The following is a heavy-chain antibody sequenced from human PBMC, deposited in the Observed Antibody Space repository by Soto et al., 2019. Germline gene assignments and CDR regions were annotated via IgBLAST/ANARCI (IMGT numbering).Heavy chain of an antibody. J-gene: IGHJ4*02. CDR3: AREQRLGRYFDY. D-gene: IGHD6-25*01. V-gene: IGHV4-39*02. CDR2: IYYSGST. CDR1: GGSISSSDYY. Sequence: SETLSLTCTVSGGSISSSDYYGAWIRQPPGKGLEWIGSIYYSGSTYYNPSLKSRVTMSVDTSQNPFSLKLSSVTAAETAVYYCAREQRLGRYFDYWGQGTLVTVSS.